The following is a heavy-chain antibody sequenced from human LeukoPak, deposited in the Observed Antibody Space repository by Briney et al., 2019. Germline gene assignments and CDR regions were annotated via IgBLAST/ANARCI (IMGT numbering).Heavy chain of an antibody. Sequence: PRASVKVSCKTSGYTFTSKDINWVRQAPGEGLEWMGVINPSGGATTYEQKFQGRVLMTGDSSTSTAYLVLNSLTSEDTAVYYCARDGAVAGVWFDYWGQGTLVSVSS. CDR1: GYTFTSKD. CDR3: ARDGAVAGVWFDY. CDR2: INPSGGAT. D-gene: IGHD6-19*01. V-gene: IGHV1-46*01. J-gene: IGHJ4*02.